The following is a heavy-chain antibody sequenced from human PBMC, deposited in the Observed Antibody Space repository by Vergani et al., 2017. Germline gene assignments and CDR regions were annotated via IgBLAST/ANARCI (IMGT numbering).Heavy chain of an antibody. CDR1: GGSISSYY. J-gene: IGHJ4*02. V-gene: IGHV3-11*06. D-gene: IGHD1-26*01. CDR2: ISSSSSYT. CDR3: ARDLRLYSGSRVDY. Sequence: QVQLQESGPGLVKPSETLYLTCTVSGGSISSYYWSWIRQAPGKGLEWVSYISSSSSYTNYADSVKGRFPISRDNAKNSLYLQMNSLRAEDTAVYYCARDLRLYSGSRVDYWGQGTLVTVSS.